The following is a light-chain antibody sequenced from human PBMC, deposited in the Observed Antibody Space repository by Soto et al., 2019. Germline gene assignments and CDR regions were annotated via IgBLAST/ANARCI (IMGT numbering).Light chain of an antibody. CDR1: QSLLHSNGYNY. CDR3: MQTLQTRWT. V-gene: IGKV2-28*01. Sequence: DIVMTQSPLSLPVTPGEPASISCRSSQSLLHSNGYNYLDWYLQKPGQSPQLLIYLGSNRASGVHERFSGSGSGTDFTLKISRVEAEDVGVYYCMQTLQTRWTFGQGTKVEIK. J-gene: IGKJ1*01. CDR2: LGS.